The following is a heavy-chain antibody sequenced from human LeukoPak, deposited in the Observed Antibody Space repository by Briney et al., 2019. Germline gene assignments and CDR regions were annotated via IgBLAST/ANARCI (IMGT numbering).Heavy chain of an antibody. Sequence: SETLSLNCTVSGGSISSYYWNWIRQPPGEGLEWIGHIHNSGSTSYNPSLKGRVTISVDTSKNQLSLKLSSVTAAGTAVYYCAGAKGWYNSGCPGFAPWGQGTLVTVSS. CDR2: IHNSGST. V-gene: IGHV4-59*01. D-gene: IGHD6-19*01. J-gene: IGHJ5*02. CDR1: GGSISSYY. CDR3: AGAKGWYNSGCPGFAP.